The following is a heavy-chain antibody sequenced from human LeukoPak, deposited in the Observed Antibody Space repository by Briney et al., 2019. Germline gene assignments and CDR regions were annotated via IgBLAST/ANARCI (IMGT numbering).Heavy chain of an antibody. J-gene: IGHJ5*02. CDR1: GGSVSSGSYY. CDR2: IYYSGST. D-gene: IGHD3-9*01. Sequence: TSETLSLTCTVSGGSVSSGSYYWSWIRQPPGKGLEWIGYIYYSGSTNYNPSLKSRVTISVDTSKNQFSLKLSSVTAADTAVYFCARGGYNILPTFDPWGQGTLVTVSS. V-gene: IGHV4-61*01. CDR3: ARGGYNILPTFDP.